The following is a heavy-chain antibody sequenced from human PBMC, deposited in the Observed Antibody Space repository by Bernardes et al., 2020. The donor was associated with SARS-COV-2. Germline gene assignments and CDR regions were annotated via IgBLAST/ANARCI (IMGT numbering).Heavy chain of an antibody. V-gene: IGHV3-48*03. D-gene: IGHD2-15*01. CDR1: GFTFSDYE. J-gene: IGHJ4*02. Sequence: GGSLRLSCVASGFTFSDYEISWVRQAPGKGLEWISYISRGGSTQLYADSVKGRFTVSRDNARNAVYLQMNSLRAEDTAVYYCAREDVVMRHFDYWGQGTRVTVSS. CDR2: ISRGGSTQ. CDR3: AREDVVMRHFDY.